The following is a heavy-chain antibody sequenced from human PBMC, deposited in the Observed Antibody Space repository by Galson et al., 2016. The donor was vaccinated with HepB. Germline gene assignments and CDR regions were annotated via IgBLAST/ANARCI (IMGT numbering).Heavy chain of an antibody. Sequence: SVKVSCKASGYTFTSYYIHWVRQAPGQGLEWVGVITPSGGITTYAQKFRGRVTMTRDTSRSTVYMELISLRSEDTAVYYCARDRGARGSLYYFHYWGQGTLATVSS. V-gene: IGHV1-46*01. CDR1: GYTFTSYY. D-gene: IGHD1-26*01. CDR3: ARDRGARGSLYYFHY. CDR2: ITPSGGIT. J-gene: IGHJ4*02.